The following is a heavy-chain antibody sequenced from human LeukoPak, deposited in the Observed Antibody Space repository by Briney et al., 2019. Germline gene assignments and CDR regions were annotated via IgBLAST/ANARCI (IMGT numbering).Heavy chain of an antibody. V-gene: IGHV3-74*01. Sequence: PGGSLRLSCAASGFMFHTYWMHWVRQAPGKGLVWVSRINSDGSNTSYADSVKGRFTISRDNAKNTLYLQMNSLRVEDTGIFYCSRGRAYSYGQGGFDFWGQGSLVTVFS. CDR2: INSDGSNT. CDR1: GFMFHTYW. J-gene: IGHJ4*02. D-gene: IGHD5-18*01. CDR3: SRGRAYSYGQGGFDF.